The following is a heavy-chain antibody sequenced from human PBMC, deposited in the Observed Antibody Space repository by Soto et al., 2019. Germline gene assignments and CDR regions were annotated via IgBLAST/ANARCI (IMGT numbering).Heavy chain of an antibody. CDR2: FDPEDGEI. CDR3: ATGGPAGDFDN. CDR1: GYSLNELS. J-gene: IGHJ4*02. V-gene: IGHV1-24*01. Sequence: QVHLVQSGAKVKKPGASVKVSCKVSGYSLNELSIHWVRQAPGKGLEWMGGFDPEDGEIVYAQKFQGRVTMTEDTSTDTANMDLSSLRSEDTAVYYCATGGPAGDFDNWGQGTLVTVSS. D-gene: IGHD3-10*01.